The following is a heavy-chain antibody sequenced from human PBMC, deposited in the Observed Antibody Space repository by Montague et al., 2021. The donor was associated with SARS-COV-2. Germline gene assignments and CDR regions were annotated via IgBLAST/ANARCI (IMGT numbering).Heavy chain of an antibody. Sequence: SLRLSCAASGFTFSSYAMHWVRQAPGKGLEWVAVISYDGSNKYYADSVKGRFTISRDNSKNTLYLQMNSPRAEDTAVYYCARPRSEIYSVVVDDWGQGTLVTVSS. CDR1: GFTFSSYA. V-gene: IGHV3-30*04. CDR2: ISYDGSNK. CDR3: ARPRSEIYSVVVDD. J-gene: IGHJ4*02. D-gene: IGHD1-26*01.